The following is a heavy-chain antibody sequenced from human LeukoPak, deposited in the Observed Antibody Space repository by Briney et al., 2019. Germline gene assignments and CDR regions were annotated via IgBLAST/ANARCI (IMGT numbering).Heavy chain of an antibody. CDR1: GFTFSNYG. J-gene: IGHJ3*02. V-gene: IGHV3-30*18. CDR3: ANGYYYGSGSYYKEAFDI. CDR2: ISYDGSNK. Sequence: GRSLRLSCAASGFTFSNYGMHWVRQAPGKGLEWVVVISYDGSNKYYADSVKGRFTISRDNSKNTLYLQMNSLGAEDTAVYYCANGYYYGSGSYYKEAFDIWGQGTMVTVSS. D-gene: IGHD3-10*01.